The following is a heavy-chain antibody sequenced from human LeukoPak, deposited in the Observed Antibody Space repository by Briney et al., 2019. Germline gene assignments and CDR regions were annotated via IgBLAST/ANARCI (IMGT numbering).Heavy chain of an antibody. Sequence: GGSLRLSCAASGFTFSSYAMSWVRQAPGKGLEWVSVISGSGGRTYYADSVKGRFTISRDNSKNTLYLQMNSLRAEDTAVYNCAKQGCSGGSCYFDYWGQGTLVTVSS. V-gene: IGHV3-23*01. CDR1: GFTFSSYA. J-gene: IGHJ4*02. D-gene: IGHD2-15*01. CDR3: AKQGCSGGSCYFDY. CDR2: ISGSGGRT.